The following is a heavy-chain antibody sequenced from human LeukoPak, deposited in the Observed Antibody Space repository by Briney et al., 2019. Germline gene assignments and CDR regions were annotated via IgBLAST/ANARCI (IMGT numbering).Heavy chain of an antibody. CDR1: GFTLTSYA. CDR3: ARFPPGPNVAARRDYYYYYYYMDV. V-gene: IGHV3-23*01. CDR2: ISGSGTTT. Sequence: PGGSLRLSCAASGFTLTSYAMNWVRQAPGKGLEWVSTISGSGTTTDYADSVKGRVTLSRDNSKNTLHLQVNSLRAEDTAVYYCARFPPGPNVAARRDYYYYYYYMDVWGKGTTVTVSS. J-gene: IGHJ6*03. D-gene: IGHD6-6*01.